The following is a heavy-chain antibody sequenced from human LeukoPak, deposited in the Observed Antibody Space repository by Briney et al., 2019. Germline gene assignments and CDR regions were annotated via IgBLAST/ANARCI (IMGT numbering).Heavy chain of an antibody. CDR3: AGYCSSTSCYGFYYYMDV. CDR2: INPNSGGT. D-gene: IGHD2-2*01. J-gene: IGHJ6*03. V-gene: IGHV1-2*02. Sequence: GASVKVSCKASGYTFTSYYMHWVRQAPGQGGERRGGINPNSGGTNYAQKFQGRVTMTRDTSISPAYMELSRLRSDDTAVYYCAGYCSSTSCYGFYYYMDVWGKGTTVTVSS. CDR1: GYTFTSYY.